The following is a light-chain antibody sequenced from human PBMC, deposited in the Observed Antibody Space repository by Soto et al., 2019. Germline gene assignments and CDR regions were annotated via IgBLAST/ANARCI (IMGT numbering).Light chain of an antibody. Sequence: EIVLTQAPATLSLSPGGRATLSWRASQSVSSFLAWYQQRPGQSPRPLIYDASSRATGIPDRFSGSGSGTDFTLTISRLEPEDFAVYYCQQFGSSLPITFGQGTRLEIK. J-gene: IGKJ5*01. CDR3: QQFGSSLPIT. CDR1: QSVSSF. CDR2: DAS. V-gene: IGKV3-20*01.